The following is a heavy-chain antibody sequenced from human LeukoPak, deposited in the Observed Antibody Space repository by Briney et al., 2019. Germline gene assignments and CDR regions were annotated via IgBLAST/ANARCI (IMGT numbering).Heavy chain of an antibody. J-gene: IGHJ3*02. Sequence: ASVKVSCKVSGYTLTELSMHWVRQAPGKGLEWMGGIIPIFGTANYAQKFQGRVTITTDESTSTAYMELSSLRSEDTAVYYCARAPLDAFDIWGQGTMVTVSS. CDR3: ARAPLDAFDI. V-gene: IGHV1-69*05. CDR2: IIPIFGTA. CDR1: GYTLTELS.